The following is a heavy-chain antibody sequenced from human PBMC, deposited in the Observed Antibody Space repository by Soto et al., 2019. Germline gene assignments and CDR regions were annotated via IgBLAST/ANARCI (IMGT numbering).Heavy chain of an antibody. Sequence: GGSLRLSCAASGFTFSSYWMHWVRQAPGKGLVWVSRINSDGSSTSYADSVKGRFTISRDNAKNTLYLQMNSLRAEDTAVYYSASPAGPTSIAEAGTDYWGQGTLVTVSS. J-gene: IGHJ4*02. CDR1: GFTFSSYW. CDR3: ASPAGPTSIAEAGTDY. V-gene: IGHV3-74*01. CDR2: INSDGSST. D-gene: IGHD6-13*01.